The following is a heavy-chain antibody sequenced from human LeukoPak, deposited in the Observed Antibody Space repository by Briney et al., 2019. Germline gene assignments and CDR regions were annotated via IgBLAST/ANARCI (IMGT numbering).Heavy chain of an antibody. D-gene: IGHD6-6*01. J-gene: IGHJ4*02. CDR1: GGSFSGYY. Sequence: SETLSLTCAANGGSFSGYYWSWIRQPPGKGLEWIGEINHSGSTNYNPSLKSRVTISVDTSKNQFSLKLSSVTAADTAVYYCAVRIAALVDYWGQGTLVTVSS. V-gene: IGHV4-34*01. CDR2: INHSGST. CDR3: AVRIAALVDY.